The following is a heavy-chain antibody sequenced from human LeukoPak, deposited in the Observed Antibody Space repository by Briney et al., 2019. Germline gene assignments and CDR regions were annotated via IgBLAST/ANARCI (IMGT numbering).Heavy chain of an antibody. V-gene: IGHV3-48*04. Sequence: PGGSLRLSCAASGFTFSDYSMNWVRQSPGKGPEWISYISGDSGTIYYADSVKGRFTIARDNAENSLYLQLNSLRVEDTAVYYCTRESSGIAATDKIDFWGQGTLVTVSS. CDR1: GFTFSDYS. CDR3: TRESSGIAATDKIDF. J-gene: IGHJ4*02. CDR2: ISGDSGTI. D-gene: IGHD6-13*01.